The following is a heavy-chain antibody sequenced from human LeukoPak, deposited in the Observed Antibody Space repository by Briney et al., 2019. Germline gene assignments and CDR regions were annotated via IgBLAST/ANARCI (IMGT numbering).Heavy chain of an antibody. Sequence: ASVKVSCKASGYTFTSYGISWVRQAPGQGLEWMGWISAYNGNTNYAQKLQGRVTMATDTSTSTAYMELRSLRSEDTAVYYCARDLGDYYGSGSSSLDYYGMDVWGQGTTVTVSS. D-gene: IGHD3-10*01. CDR2: ISAYNGNT. CDR1: GYTFTSYG. J-gene: IGHJ6*02. CDR3: ARDLGDYYGSGSSSLDYYGMDV. V-gene: IGHV1-18*01.